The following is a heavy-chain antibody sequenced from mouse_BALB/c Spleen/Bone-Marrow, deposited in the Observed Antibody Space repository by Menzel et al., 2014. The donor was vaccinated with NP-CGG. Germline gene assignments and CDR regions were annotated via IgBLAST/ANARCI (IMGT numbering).Heavy chain of an antibody. CDR1: GYSFTGYN. Sequence: VQLQQSGPELEKPGASVKISCKASGYSFTGYNMNWVKQYNGQSLEWIGNVDPYYGSPIYNQKFKGKATLTADKSSSTAYMQLSSLTSEDSGVYYCAREARTGAWFANWGQGTLVTVSA. CDR2: VDPYYGSP. J-gene: IGHJ3*01. V-gene: IGHV1-39*01. D-gene: IGHD4-1*01. CDR3: AREARTGAWFAN.